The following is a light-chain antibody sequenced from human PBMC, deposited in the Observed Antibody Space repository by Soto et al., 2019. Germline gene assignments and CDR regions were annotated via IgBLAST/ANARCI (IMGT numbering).Light chain of an antibody. Sequence: EMVMTQSPATLSVSPGDRATLSCRASQSVSYKLAWYQQKPGQPPRLLIYDTSTRATGIPARFSGSGSGTEFTLTISSLQSEDFAVYYRQQYNNWPPITFGQGTRLEIK. CDR2: DTS. CDR3: QQYNNWPPIT. J-gene: IGKJ5*01. CDR1: QSVSYK. V-gene: IGKV3-15*01.